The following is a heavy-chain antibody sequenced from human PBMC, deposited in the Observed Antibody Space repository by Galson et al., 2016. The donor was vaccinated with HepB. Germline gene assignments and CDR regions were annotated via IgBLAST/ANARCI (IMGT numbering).Heavy chain of an antibody. CDR1: GFTFDDYA. Sequence: SLRLSCAASGFTFDDYAMHWVRQAPGKGLEWVPGISWNSGGRDYADSVKGRFTISRDNAKNSLYLHMNSLRVEDTAMYFCAKDTTKGWGSEDYWGQGTLVTVSS. CDR3: AKDTTKGWGSEDY. J-gene: IGHJ4*02. D-gene: IGHD3-16*01. CDR2: ISWNSGGR. V-gene: IGHV3-9*01.